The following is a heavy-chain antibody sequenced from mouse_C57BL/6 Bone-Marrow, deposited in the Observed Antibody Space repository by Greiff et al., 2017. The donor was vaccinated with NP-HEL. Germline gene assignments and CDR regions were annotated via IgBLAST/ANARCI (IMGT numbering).Heavy chain of an antibody. Sequence: EVKVVESGGDLVKPGGSLKLSCAASGFTFSSYGMSWVRQTPDKRLEWVATISSGGSYTYYPDSVKGRFTISRDNAKNTLYLQMSSLKSEDTAMYYCARHMLYYGSSYWFAYWGQGTLVTVSA. CDR1: GFTFSSYG. CDR3: ARHMLYYGSSYWFAY. D-gene: IGHD1-1*01. V-gene: IGHV5-6*01. CDR2: ISSGGSYT. J-gene: IGHJ3*01.